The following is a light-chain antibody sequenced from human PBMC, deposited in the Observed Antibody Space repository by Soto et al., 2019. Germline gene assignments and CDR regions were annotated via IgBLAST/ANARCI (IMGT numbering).Light chain of an antibody. Sequence: EIVVSLSPATLSVSQGERATLSCRASQSVSSNLAWYQQKPGRAPRLLIYGASTRATGIPVRLSGSGSGTEFTLTISSLQSEDFAVYYCQQYNNWPRTFGQGTKVDIK. V-gene: IGKV3-15*01. CDR2: GAS. CDR1: QSVSSN. J-gene: IGKJ1*01. CDR3: QQYNNWPRT.